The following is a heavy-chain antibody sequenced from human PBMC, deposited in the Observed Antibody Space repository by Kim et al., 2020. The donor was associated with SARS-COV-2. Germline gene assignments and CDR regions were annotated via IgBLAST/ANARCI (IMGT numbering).Heavy chain of an antibody. D-gene: IGHD3-10*01. CDR2: VKGDGSVQ. CDR3: VWGYYYGSGSYYGEY. CDR1: GFTFTTSW. J-gene: IGHJ4*02. Sequence: GGSLRLSCAVSGFTFTTSWKTWVRQAPGKGLDWVANVKGDGSVQQYVGSVKGRFTISRDNAKNSVSLQMNSLRAEDTAVYYCVWGYYYGSGSYYGEYWGQGALVTVSS. V-gene: IGHV3-7*01.